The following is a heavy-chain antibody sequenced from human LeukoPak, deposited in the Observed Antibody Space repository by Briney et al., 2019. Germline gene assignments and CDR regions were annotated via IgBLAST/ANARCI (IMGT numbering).Heavy chain of an antibody. D-gene: IGHD3-16*01. V-gene: IGHV1-18*01. CDR3: AREGLGELTLDY. J-gene: IGHJ4*02. CDR1: GYTFTSYG. Sequence: GASVKVSCKASGYTFTSYGTSWVRQAPGQGLEWMGWISTYNGDTNYAQKLQGRVTMTTDTSTNTAYMELRSLRSDDTAVYYCAREGLGELTLDYWGQGTLVTVSS. CDR2: ISTYNGDT.